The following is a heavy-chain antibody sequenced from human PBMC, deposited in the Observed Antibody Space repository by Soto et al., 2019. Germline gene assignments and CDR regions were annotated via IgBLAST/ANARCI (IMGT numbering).Heavy chain of an antibody. CDR3: ARVRDWFDP. CDR2: IDHSGYT. D-gene: IGHD3-3*01. V-gene: IGHV4-34*01. Sequence: SETLSLTCAVYGGSFSGYYWNWIHQPPGKGLEWIGEIDHSGYTNYNPSLKSRVTISVDTSKNQFSLRLTSVTAADTAVYYCARVRDWFDPRGQGTLVTVSS. CDR1: GGSFSGYY. J-gene: IGHJ5*02.